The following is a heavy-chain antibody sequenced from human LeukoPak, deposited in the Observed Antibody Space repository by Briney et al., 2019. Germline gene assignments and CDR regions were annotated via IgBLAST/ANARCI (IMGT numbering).Heavy chain of an antibody. CDR3: ARIYGSGSLPRYFDY. D-gene: IGHD3-10*01. CDR1: GYSFTNYW. Sequence: GESLKISCKGSGYSFTNYWIGWVRQMPGKGLEWRGIIYPGDSDTRYSPSFQGQVTISVDESTSTAYLQWSSLKASDTAMFYCARIYGSGSLPRYFDYWGQGTLVTVSS. J-gene: IGHJ4*02. V-gene: IGHV5-51*01. CDR2: IYPGDSDT.